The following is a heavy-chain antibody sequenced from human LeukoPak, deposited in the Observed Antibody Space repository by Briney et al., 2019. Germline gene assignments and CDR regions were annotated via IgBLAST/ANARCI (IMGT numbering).Heavy chain of an antibody. D-gene: IGHD3-10*01. Sequence: GGSLRLSCAASGFIFSNYGMHWVRQAPGKGLEWVSAISGSGGSTYYADSVKGRFTISRDNSKNTLYLQMNSLRAEDTAVYYCAKDVRRTMVRGVTLDYWGQGTLVTVSS. V-gene: IGHV3-23*01. CDR3: AKDVRRTMVRGVTLDY. CDR1: GFIFSNYG. CDR2: ISGSGGST. J-gene: IGHJ4*02.